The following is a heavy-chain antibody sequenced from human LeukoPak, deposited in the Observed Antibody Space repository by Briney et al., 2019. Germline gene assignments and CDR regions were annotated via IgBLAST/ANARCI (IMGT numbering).Heavy chain of an antibody. CDR2: ISSSGTTI. Sequence: PGGSLRLSCAASGFTFSSYEMNWVRQAPGKGLEWVSYISSSGTTIYYADSVKGRFTISRDNAKNSLYLQMNSLRVEDTAVYYCARGNKYNKGDWFDPWGQGTLVTVSS. V-gene: IGHV3-48*03. D-gene: IGHD1-14*01. J-gene: IGHJ5*02. CDR3: ARGNKYNKGDWFDP. CDR1: GFTFSSYE.